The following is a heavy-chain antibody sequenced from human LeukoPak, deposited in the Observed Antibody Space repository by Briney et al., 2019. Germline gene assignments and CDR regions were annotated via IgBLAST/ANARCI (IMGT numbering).Heavy chain of an antibody. Sequence: SETLSLACTVSGGSISSSSYYWGWIRQPPGKELEWMGSISHTGSTYHNPSLKSRVTISVDTSKNQFSLKLSSVTAADTAVYYCARGYFSSWYINWFDPWGQGTLVTVSS. V-gene: IGHV4-39*07. D-gene: IGHD6-13*01. J-gene: IGHJ5*02. CDR3: ARGYFSSWYINWFDP. CDR1: GGSISSSSYY. CDR2: ISHTGST.